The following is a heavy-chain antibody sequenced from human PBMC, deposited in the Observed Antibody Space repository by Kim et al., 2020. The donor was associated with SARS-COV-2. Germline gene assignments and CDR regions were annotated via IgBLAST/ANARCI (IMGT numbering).Heavy chain of an antibody. CDR1: GFTFSSYG. D-gene: IGHD3-22*01. CDR3: ARDPSPHYYDSSGYPNPPGY. CDR2: ISYDGSNK. Sequence: GGSLRLSCAASGFTFSSYGMHWVRQAPGKGLEWVAVISYDGSNKYYADSVKGRFTISRDNSKNTLYLQMNSLRAEDTAVYYCARDPSPHYYDSSGYPNPPGYWGQGTLVTVSS. V-gene: IGHV3-33*05. J-gene: IGHJ4*02.